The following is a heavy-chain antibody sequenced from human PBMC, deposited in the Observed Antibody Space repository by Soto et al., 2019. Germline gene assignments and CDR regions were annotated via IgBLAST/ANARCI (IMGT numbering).Heavy chain of an antibody. CDR1: GFTFSGSA. CDR3: KANRGYCSGGSCSR. D-gene: IGHD2-15*01. V-gene: IGHV3-73*01. CDR2: IRSKANSYAT. J-gene: IGHJ4*02. Sequence: EVQLVESGGGLVQPGGSLKLSCAASGFTFSGSAMHWVRQASGKGLEWVGRIRSKANSYATTYAASVKGRFTISRDDSKNTGYVQMNSLKTGDTAVYYCKANRGYCSGGSCSRWGQGALVTVSS.